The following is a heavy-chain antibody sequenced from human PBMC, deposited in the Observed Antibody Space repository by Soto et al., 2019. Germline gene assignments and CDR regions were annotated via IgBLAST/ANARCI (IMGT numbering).Heavy chain of an antibody. CDR3: ARRTIYGDYTIDT. J-gene: IGHJ5*02. V-gene: IGHV5-51*01. CDR1: GYNFATNW. Sequence: GESLKISCKGSGYNFATNWIGWVRQMPGKGLEWMGIIYPGDSAATYSPSFQGQVTISVDKSISTAYLQWNSLQTSDTATYYCARRTIYGDYTIDTWGQGTLVTVSS. CDR2: IYPGDSAA. D-gene: IGHD4-17*01.